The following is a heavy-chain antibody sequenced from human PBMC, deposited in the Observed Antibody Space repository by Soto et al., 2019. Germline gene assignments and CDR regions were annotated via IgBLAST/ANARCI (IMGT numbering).Heavy chain of an antibody. CDR2: ISAYNGNT. D-gene: IGHD3-10*01. Sequence: QVQLVQSGTEVKKPGASVKVSCKASGYSLTNYGISWVRQAPGQGLEWMGWISAYNGNTNYVQKFQGRVTMTTNASTNTAYMNLRSLRSDDTAVYYCATDGKYASGNFAFDFWGQGTLVTVSS. CDR3: ATDGKYASGNFAFDF. J-gene: IGHJ4*02. CDR1: GYSLTNYG. V-gene: IGHV1-18*01.